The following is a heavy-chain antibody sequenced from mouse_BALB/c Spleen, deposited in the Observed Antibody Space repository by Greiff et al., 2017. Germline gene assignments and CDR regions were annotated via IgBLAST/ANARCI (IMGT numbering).Heavy chain of an antibody. Sequence: VQLKESGPELVKPGASVKMSCKASGYTFTSYVMHWVKQKPGQGLEWIGYINPYNDGTKYNEKFKGKATLTSDKSSSTAYMELLSLTSEDSAVYYCARWLPQGPYAMDYWGQGTSVTVSS. V-gene: IGHV1-14*01. CDR2: INPYNDGT. CDR3: ARWLPQGPYAMDY. J-gene: IGHJ4*01. D-gene: IGHD2-2*01. CDR1: GYTFTSYV.